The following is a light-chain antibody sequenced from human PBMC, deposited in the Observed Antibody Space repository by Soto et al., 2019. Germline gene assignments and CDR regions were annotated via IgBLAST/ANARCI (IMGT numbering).Light chain of an antibody. CDR2: DDS. V-gene: IGLV3-21*02. Sequence: SYELTQPPSVSVAPGQTATFTCGGTNIGSKSVHWYQQRPGLAPVLVVYDDSDRPSRIPERFSGSNSGNTATLTISRVEAGDEADYYCQVWDSASDHRVFGGGTKLTVL. CDR1: NIGSKS. CDR3: QVWDSASDHRV. J-gene: IGLJ3*02.